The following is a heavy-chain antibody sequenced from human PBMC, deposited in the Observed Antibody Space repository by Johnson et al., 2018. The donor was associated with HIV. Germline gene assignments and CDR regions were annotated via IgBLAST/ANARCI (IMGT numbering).Heavy chain of an antibody. CDR3: ARGPATITTLGLLFALDV. D-gene: IGHD4-11*01. CDR2: IWYDGSNK. CDR1: GFNFSTYG. Sequence: QVQLVESGGGVVQPGRSLRLSCTASGFNFSTYGMHWVRQAPGKGLEWVAVIWYDGSNKYYADSVKGRFTISRDNSKNTLYLQMNSLRAEDTAVYYCARGPATITTLGLLFALDVWAQGTMVTVSS. V-gene: IGHV3-33*01. J-gene: IGHJ3*01.